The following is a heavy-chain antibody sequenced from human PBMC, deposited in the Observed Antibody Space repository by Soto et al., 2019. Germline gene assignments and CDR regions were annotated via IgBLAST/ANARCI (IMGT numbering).Heavy chain of an antibody. J-gene: IGHJ4*02. CDR2: ISYSGGT. CDR1: GGSVTSENYF. D-gene: IGHD3-10*01. Sequence: QVQLQESGPGLVKPSETLSLSCIVSGGSVTSENYFWTWIRQAPGMSLEWIGYISYSGGTEYNASLRSRVTRSLDKSKNQFALNLSSVTAADAAIYYCARDRGFGSGSYGLDFWGPGTVVTVSS. CDR3: ARDRGFGSGSYGLDF. V-gene: IGHV4-61*01.